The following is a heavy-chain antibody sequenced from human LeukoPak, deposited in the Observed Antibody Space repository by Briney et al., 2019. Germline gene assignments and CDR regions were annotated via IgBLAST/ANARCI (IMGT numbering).Heavy chain of an antibody. CDR3: ARESGDSSGYDY. J-gene: IGHJ4*02. CDR2: INGDGSST. CDR1: GFTFSSYW. V-gene: IGHV3-74*01. Sequence: PGGSLRLSCAASGFTFSSYWMHWVRQAPGKGLVWASRINGDGSSTSYADSVKGRFTISRDNAKNTLYLQMNSLRAEDTAVYYCARESGDSSGYDYWGQGTLVTVSS. D-gene: IGHD3-22*01.